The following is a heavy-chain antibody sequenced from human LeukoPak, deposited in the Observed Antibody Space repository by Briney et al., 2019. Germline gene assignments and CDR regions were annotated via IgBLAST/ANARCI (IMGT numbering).Heavy chain of an antibody. CDR1: GFTFSSYA. CDR3: AKDPSSSTKVRSADY. J-gene: IGHJ4*02. Sequence: GGSLRLSCAASGFTFSSYAMGWVRQAPGKGLEWVSSISGSGGSTYYADSVKGRFTFSRDNSKNTLYLQMNSLRAEDTAVYYCAKDPSSSTKVRSADYWGQGTLVTVSS. D-gene: IGHD6-13*01. V-gene: IGHV3-23*01. CDR2: ISGSGGST.